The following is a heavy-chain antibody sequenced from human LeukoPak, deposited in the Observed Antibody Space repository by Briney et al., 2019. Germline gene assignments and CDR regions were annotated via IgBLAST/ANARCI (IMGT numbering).Heavy chain of an antibody. CDR2: IKQDGSEK. CDR1: GFTFSSHC. Sequence: GGSLRLSCEASGFTFSSHCMSWVRQAPGKGLEWVANIKQDGSEKYYVDSVKGRFTISRGNAKNSLYLQMSILRAADTAVYYCARVRIAVAVSAFDIWGQGTMVTVSS. V-gene: IGHV3-7*01. CDR3: ARVRIAVAVSAFDI. D-gene: IGHD6-19*01. J-gene: IGHJ3*02.